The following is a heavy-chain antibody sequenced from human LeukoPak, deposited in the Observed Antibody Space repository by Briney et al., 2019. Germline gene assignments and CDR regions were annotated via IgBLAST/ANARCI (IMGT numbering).Heavy chain of an antibody. J-gene: IGHJ4*02. V-gene: IGHV4-34*01. CDR3: ARSKGTGTER. CDR2: INHSGST. Sequence: PSETLSLTCAVYGGSFSGYYWSWIRQPPGKGLEWIGEINHSGSTYYNPSLKSRVTISVDTSKNQFSLKLSSVTAADTAVYYCARSKGTGTERWGQGTLVTVSS. D-gene: IGHD1-1*01. CDR1: GGSFSGYY.